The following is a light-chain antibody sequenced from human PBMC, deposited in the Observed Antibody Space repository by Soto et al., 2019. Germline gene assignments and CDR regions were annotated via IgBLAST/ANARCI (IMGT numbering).Light chain of an antibody. Sequence: QSVLTQPPSVSGAPGQRVTISCTGSSSNIGAGYYVHWYQQLPGTAPKLLIYGNSNRPSGVSERFSGSKSGTSASLAITGLQAEAEADYYCQSYDSSLSGSYVFGTGTKLTVL. CDR3: QSYDSSLSGSYV. CDR2: GNS. J-gene: IGLJ1*01. V-gene: IGLV1-40*01. CDR1: SSNIGAGYY.